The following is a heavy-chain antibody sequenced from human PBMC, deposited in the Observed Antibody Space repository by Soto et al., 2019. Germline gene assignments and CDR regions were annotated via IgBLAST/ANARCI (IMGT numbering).Heavy chain of an antibody. J-gene: IGHJ4*02. CDR3: ASGASSKIDY. D-gene: IGHD6-13*01. CDR2: ISSSSSTI. V-gene: IGHV3-48*01. Sequence: PGGSLRLSCAASGFTFSSYSMNWVRQAPGKGLEWVSYISSSSSTIYYADSVKGRFTISRDNAKNTLYVQMNSLRAEDTAVYYCASGASSKIDYWGQGTLVTVSS. CDR1: GFTFSSYS.